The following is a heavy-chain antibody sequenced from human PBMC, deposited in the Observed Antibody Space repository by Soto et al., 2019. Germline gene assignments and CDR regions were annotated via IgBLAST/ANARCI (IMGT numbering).Heavy chain of an antibody. CDR1: GYIFNDYA. CDR3: ARGSYCSGGTCTNWFDP. CDR2: ISASIGHT. J-gene: IGHJ5*02. V-gene: IGHV1-18*01. D-gene: IGHD2-15*01. Sequence: ASVKVSCKASGYIFNDYAISWVRQAPGQGPEWVGWISASIGHTNYAQSFQGRVTMTTDRSTTTAYMELRNLRSDDTAVYYCARGSYCSGGTCTNWFDPWGQGTLVTVSS.